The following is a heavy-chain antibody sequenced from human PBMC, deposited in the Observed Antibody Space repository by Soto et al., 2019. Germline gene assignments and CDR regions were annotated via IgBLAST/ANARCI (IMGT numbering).Heavy chain of an antibody. CDR3: ARRRKYSSSPFDY. J-gene: IGHJ4*02. CDR2: IYPGDSDT. Sequence: GESLKISCKGSVYSFTSYWIGWVRQMPGKGLEWMGIIYPGDSDTRYSPSFQGQVTISADKSISTAYLQWSSLKASDTAMYYCARRRKYSSSPFDYWGQGTLVTVSS. CDR1: VYSFTSYW. D-gene: IGHD6-13*01. V-gene: IGHV5-51*01.